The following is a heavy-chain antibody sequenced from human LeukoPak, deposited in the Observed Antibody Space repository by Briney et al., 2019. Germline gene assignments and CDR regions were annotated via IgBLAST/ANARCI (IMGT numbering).Heavy chain of an antibody. Sequence: GESLKISCETSGYNFPSYWIGWVRQVPGKGLEWMGIIYPGDSETKYSPSFEGQVTISADKSISTAYLQWSSLKASDTAMYYCARHMGATYYYYYGMDVWGQGTTVTVSS. CDR1: GYNFPSYW. V-gene: IGHV5-51*01. CDR3: ARHMGATYYYYYGMDV. J-gene: IGHJ6*02. D-gene: IGHD1-26*01. CDR2: IYPGDSET.